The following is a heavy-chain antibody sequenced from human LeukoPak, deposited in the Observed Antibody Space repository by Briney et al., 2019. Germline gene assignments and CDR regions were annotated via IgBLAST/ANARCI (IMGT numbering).Heavy chain of an antibody. V-gene: IGHV1-18*01. CDR3: ARASIVGATWDY. D-gene: IGHD1-26*01. Sequence: ASVKVSCKASGGTFSSYAISWVRQAPGQGLEWMGWISAYNGNTNYAQKLQGRVTKTTDTSTSTAYMELRSLRSDDTAVYYCARASIVGATWDYWGQGTLVTVSS. J-gene: IGHJ4*02. CDR2: ISAYNGNT. CDR1: GGTFSSYA.